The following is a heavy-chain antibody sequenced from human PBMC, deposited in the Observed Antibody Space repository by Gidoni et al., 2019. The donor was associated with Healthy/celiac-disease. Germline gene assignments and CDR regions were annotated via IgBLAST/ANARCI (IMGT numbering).Heavy chain of an antibody. CDR1: GGSFSGYD. D-gene: IGHD5-12*01. Sequence: QVQLQQWGAGLLKPSETLSLTCAVYGGSFSGYDGSWIRQPPGKGLEWIGEINHSGSTNYNPSLKSRVNISVDTSKNQISLKLSAVTAADTAVYYCASSRDGYNYGDAFDIWGQGTMVTVSS. CDR3: ASSRDGYNYGDAFDI. CDR2: INHSGST. V-gene: IGHV4-34*01. J-gene: IGHJ3*02.